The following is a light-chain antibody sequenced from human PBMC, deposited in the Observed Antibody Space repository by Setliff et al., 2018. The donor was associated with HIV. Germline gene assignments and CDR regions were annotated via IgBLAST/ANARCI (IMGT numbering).Light chain of an antibody. CDR3: QVWDSSSDHYV. V-gene: IGLV3-21*04. CDR2: YDS. J-gene: IGLJ1*01. CDR1: NIGSKS. Sequence: SYELTQPPSVSVAPGETASITCGGNNIGSKSVHWYQQKPGQAPVLVIYYDSDRPSGIPERFSGSNSGNTATLTISRVEAGDEADYHCQVWDSSSDHYVFGTGTKVTV.